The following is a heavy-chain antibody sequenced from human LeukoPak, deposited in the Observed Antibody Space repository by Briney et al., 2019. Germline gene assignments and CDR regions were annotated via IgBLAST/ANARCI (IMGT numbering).Heavy chain of an antibody. CDR1: GFTFGSYG. J-gene: IGHJ6*02. CDR2: IWYDGSNI. Sequence: PGRSLRLSCAASGFTFGSYGMHWVRQAPGKGPEWVAVIWYDGSNIYYADSVNGRFTISRDNAKNSLYLQMNSLRAEDTAVYYCARLDYGEYSYYGMDVWGQGTTVTVSS. V-gene: IGHV3-33*03. CDR3: ARLDYGEYSYYGMDV. D-gene: IGHD4-17*01.